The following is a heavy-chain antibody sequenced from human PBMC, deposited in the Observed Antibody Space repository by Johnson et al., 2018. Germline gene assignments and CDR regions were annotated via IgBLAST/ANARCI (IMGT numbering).Heavy chain of an antibody. V-gene: IGHV3-7*01. CDR3: ARVKHPVIAADSFYY. Sequence: VQLVESGGGLVQPGGSLRLSCAASGFTFSSYWMTWVRQAPGKGLEWVANIQEDGSEKYYVDSVKGRFTISRDNAKNSLYLQIVSLRAEDTAVYYCARVKHPVIAADSFYYWGQGTLVTVSS. CDR1: GFTFSSYW. D-gene: IGHD6-13*01. J-gene: IGHJ4*02. CDR2: IQEDGSEK.